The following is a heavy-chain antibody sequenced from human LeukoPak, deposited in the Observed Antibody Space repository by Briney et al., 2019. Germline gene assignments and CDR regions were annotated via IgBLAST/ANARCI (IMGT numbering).Heavy chain of an antibody. V-gene: IGHV1-69*13. CDR2: IIPIFGTA. J-gene: IGHJ6*03. CDR3: ASSRTDDIVVVPVPYYYYMDV. D-gene: IGHD2-2*01. Sequence: GASVKVSCKASGGTFSSYAISWVRQAPGQGLEWMGGIIPIFGTANYAQKFQGRVTITADESTSTAYMELSSLRSEDTAVYYCASSRTDDIVVVPVPYYYYMDVWGKGTTVTVSS. CDR1: GGTFSSYA.